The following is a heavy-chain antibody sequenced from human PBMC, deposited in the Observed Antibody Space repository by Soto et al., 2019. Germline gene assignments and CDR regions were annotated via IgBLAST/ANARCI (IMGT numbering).Heavy chain of an antibody. Sequence: SETLSLTCTVSGGSINTYNLFWAWIRQPPGKGLEWIASVHYSGNAYYNPSLTTRVTISRDTSKNRVSLELRSVTAADTAVYYCAGVNVTLDFWGQRTLVTVSS. V-gene: IGHV4-39*01. J-gene: IGHJ4*02. CDR1: GGSINTYNLF. D-gene: IGHD2-21*02. CDR2: VHYSGNA. CDR3: AGVNVTLDF.